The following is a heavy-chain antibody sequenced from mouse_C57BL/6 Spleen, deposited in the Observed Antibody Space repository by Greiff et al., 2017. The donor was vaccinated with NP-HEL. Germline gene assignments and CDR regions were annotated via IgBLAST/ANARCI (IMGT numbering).Heavy chain of an antibody. CDR1: GYSITSGYY. CDR2: ISYDGSN. V-gene: IGHV3-6*01. Sequence: EVKLVESGPGLVKPSQSLSLTCSVTGYSITSGYYWNWIRQFPGNKLEWMGYISYDGSNNYNPSLKNRISITRDTSKNQFFLKLNSVTTEDTATYYCAREGAYYYGSSDWYFDVWGTGTTVTVSS. D-gene: IGHD1-1*01. J-gene: IGHJ1*03. CDR3: AREGAYYYGSSDWYFDV.